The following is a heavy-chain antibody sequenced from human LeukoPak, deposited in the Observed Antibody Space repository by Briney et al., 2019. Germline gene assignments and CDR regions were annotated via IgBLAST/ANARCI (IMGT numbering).Heavy chain of an antibody. Sequence: GGSLRLSCAASGFTFSSYSMNWVRLAPGKGLEWVSSISSSSSYIYYADSVKGRFTISRDNAKNSLYLQMNSLRAEDTAVYYCARVSAAGFFDYWGQGTLVTVSS. CDR2: ISSSSSYI. CDR3: ARVSAAGFFDY. J-gene: IGHJ4*02. V-gene: IGHV3-21*01. CDR1: GFTFSSYS. D-gene: IGHD6-13*01.